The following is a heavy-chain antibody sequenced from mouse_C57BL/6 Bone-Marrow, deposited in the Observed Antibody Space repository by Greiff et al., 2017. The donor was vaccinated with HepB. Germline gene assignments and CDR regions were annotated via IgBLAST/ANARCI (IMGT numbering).Heavy chain of an antibody. Sequence: VQLKESGPGLVKPSQSLSLTCSVTGYSITSGYYWNWIRQFPGNKLEWMGYISYDGSNNYNPSLKNRISITRDTSKNQFFLKLNSVTTEDTATYYCARGYYGSRRGYYFDYWGQGTTLTVSS. J-gene: IGHJ2*01. CDR3: ARGYYGSRRGYYFDY. D-gene: IGHD1-1*01. CDR1: GYSITSGYY. CDR2: ISYDGSN. V-gene: IGHV3-6*01.